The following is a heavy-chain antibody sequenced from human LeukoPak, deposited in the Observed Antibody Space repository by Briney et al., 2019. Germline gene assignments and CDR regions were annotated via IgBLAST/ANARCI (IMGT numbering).Heavy chain of an antibody. CDR1: GDSLFINTAA. J-gene: IGHJ4*02. D-gene: IGHD5-12*01. CDR3: VRDTGFDFDY. V-gene: IGHV6-1*01. Sequence: SQTPSLTCALSGDSLFINTAAWDWLRQSPSRGLEWLGRTYYRSKWYQDYAVSVKSRITISPYTSKNQFSLQLKSMTPEDTAVYYCVRDTGFDFDYWGQGTLVTVSS. CDR2: TYYRSKWYQ.